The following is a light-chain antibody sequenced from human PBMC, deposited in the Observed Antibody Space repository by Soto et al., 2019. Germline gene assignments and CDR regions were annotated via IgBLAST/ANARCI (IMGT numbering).Light chain of an antibody. CDR3: FSYTSSGTYV. CDR1: SSDVGNYKY. Sequence: QSALTQPASVSGSPGQSITISCTGTSSDVGNYKYVSWYQQHPGKAPKLMIYEVSNRPSGVSNRFSGSKSDNTASLTISGLQAEDVTDYYCFSYTSSGTYVFGTGTKVTVL. CDR2: EVS. J-gene: IGLJ1*01. V-gene: IGLV2-14*01.